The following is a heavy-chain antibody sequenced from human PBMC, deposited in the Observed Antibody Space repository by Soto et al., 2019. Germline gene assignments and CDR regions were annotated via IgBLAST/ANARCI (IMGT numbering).Heavy chain of an antibody. CDR3: AKDFAAAGTGYYYYYGMDV. D-gene: IGHD6-13*01. J-gene: IGHJ6*02. V-gene: IGHV3-30*18. Sequence: GGSLRLSCAASGFTFSSYGMHWVRQAPGKGLEWVAVISYDVSNKYYADSVKGRFTISRDNSKNTLYLQMNSLRAEDTAVYYCAKDFAAAGTGYYYYYGMDVWGQGTTVTVS. CDR2: ISYDVSNK. CDR1: GFTFSSYG.